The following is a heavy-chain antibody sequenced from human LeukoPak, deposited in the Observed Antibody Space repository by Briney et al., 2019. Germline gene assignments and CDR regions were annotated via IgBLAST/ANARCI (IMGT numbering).Heavy chain of an antibody. CDR2: INHSGST. D-gene: IGHD3-3*01. J-gene: IGHJ4*02. CDR1: GGSFSGYY. CDR3: ARGLGGYYIDY. Sequence: SETLSLTCAVYGGSFSGYYWSWIRQPPGKGLEWIGEINHSGSTNYNPSLKSRVTISVDTSKNQFSLKLSSVTAADTAVYYCARGLGGYYIDYWGQGTLVTVSS. V-gene: IGHV4-34*01.